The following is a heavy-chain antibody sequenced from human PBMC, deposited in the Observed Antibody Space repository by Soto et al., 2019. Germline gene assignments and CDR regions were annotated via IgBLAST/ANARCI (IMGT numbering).Heavy chain of an antibody. Sequence: ASVKGSCKASGGTLSSYAISWVRQAPGQGLEWMGWMIPICGTANYAQKLQGRVTMTRNTSTSTAYMELSSLRSEDTAVYYCAKKPVAGTDYYYYMDVWGKGTTVTVSS. V-gene: IGHV1-69*05. CDR3: AKKPVAGTDYYYYMDV. CDR1: GGTLSSYA. J-gene: IGHJ6*03. D-gene: IGHD6-19*01. CDR2: MIPICGTA.